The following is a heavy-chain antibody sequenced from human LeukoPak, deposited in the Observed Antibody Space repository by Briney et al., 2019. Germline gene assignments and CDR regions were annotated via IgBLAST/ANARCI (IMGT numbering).Heavy chain of an antibody. CDR1: GFTVSSNY. D-gene: IGHD3-22*01. CDR2: IYSGGST. Sequence: GGSLRLSCAASGFTVSSNYMSWVRQAPGKGLEWVSVIYSGGSTYYADSVKGRFTISRDNSKNTLYLQMNSLRAEDTAVYYCARGVRYYYDSSGYPDYWGQGTLVTVSS. CDR3: ARGVRYYYDSSGYPDY. V-gene: IGHV3-53*01. J-gene: IGHJ4*02.